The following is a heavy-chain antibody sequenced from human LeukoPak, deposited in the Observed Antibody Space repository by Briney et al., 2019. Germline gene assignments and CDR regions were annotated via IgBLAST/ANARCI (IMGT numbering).Heavy chain of an antibody. D-gene: IGHD4/OR15-4a*01. CDR1: GYTFTGYY. Sequence: GASVKVSCKASGYTFTGYYMHWVRQAPGQGLEWMGWINPNNGGANYAQKFQGRVTMTRDTSISTSYMELSSLRSDDTAMYYCAGPCAGHGFRLWYPFDVWGQGTMVTVSS. V-gene: IGHV1-2*02. CDR3: AGPCAGHGFRLWYPFDV. J-gene: IGHJ3*01. CDR2: INPNNGGA.